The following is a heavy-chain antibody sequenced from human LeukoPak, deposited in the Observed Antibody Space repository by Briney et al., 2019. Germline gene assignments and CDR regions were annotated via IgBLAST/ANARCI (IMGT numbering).Heavy chain of an antibody. V-gene: IGHV3-48*04. J-gene: IGHJ4*02. D-gene: IGHD1-26*01. Sequence: GGSLRLSCAASGFTFKSAWMNWVRQAPGKGLEWVSYISSSGSTIYYADSVKGRFTISRDNAKNSLYLQMNSLRAEDTAVYYCARETSGSYSFDYWGQGTLVTVSS. CDR1: GFTFKSAW. CDR2: ISSSGSTI. CDR3: ARETSGSYSFDY.